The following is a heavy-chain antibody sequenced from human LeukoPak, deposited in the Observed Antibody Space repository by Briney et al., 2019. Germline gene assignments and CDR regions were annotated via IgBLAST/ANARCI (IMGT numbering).Heavy chain of an antibody. CDR1: GFTFSPSW. D-gene: IGHD3-16*01. V-gene: IGHV3-74*01. CDR2: INNDGSYI. Sequence: GGSLRLPCAASGFTFSPSWMHWVRQAPGKGLEWVSRINNDGSYINYADSVKGRFTISRDNAKNSLYLQMNSLRAEDTAVYYCASVRLHLGEFPWGQGTLVTVSS. CDR3: ASVRLHLGEFP. J-gene: IGHJ5*01.